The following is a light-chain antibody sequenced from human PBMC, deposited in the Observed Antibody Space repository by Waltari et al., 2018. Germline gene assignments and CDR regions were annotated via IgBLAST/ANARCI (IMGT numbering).Light chain of an antibody. V-gene: IGKV1-5*03. CDR1: QRISSW. CDR2: KAS. Sequence: DIQMTQSPSTLSASVGDRVTIPCRASQRISSWLAWYQQKPGKAPKLLIYKASSLESGVPSRFSGSGSGTEFTLTISSLQPDDFATYYCQQYNSYSTFGQGTKVEIK. J-gene: IGKJ1*01. CDR3: QQYNSYST.